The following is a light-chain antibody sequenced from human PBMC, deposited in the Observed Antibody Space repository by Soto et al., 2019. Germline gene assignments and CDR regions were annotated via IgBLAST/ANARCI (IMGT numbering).Light chain of an antibody. V-gene: IGKV3-15*01. CDR1: QSISSN. Sequence: TLSVSPGESAAPSCRASQSISSNLAWYQQKPGQSPRLLICGASTRATGIPARFSGSGSGTEFTLIISSLQSEDSAVYYCQQYNSLLWTFGQRAMVDI. J-gene: IGKJ1*01. CDR2: GAS. CDR3: QQYNSLLWT.